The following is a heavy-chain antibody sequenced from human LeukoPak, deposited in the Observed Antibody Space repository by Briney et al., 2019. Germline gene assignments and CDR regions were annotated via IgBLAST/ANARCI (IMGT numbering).Heavy chain of an antibody. V-gene: IGHV4-59*01. D-gene: IGHD5-12*01. CDR3: ARVQSGGYDLFDC. CDR2: IYYTGST. Sequence: GSLRLSCAASGFTFRNAWMSWVRQAPGKGLEWIGSIYYTGSTNYNPSLKSRVTISVDTSKNQFSLNLSSVTAADTAVYYCARVQSGGYDLFDCWGQGTLVTVSS. CDR1: GFTFRNAW. J-gene: IGHJ4*02.